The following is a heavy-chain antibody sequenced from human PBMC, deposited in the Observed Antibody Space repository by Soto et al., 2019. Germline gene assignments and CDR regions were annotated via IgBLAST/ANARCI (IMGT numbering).Heavy chain of an antibody. V-gene: IGHV3-23*01. CDR1: GFTFSKYA. CDR2: ISGSDDGT. J-gene: IGHJ6*02. CDR3: AKFHGPDLLYFYGMDV. Sequence: EVKLLESGGGLVQPGGSLRLSCAASGFTFSKYAMNWVRQAAGKGLEWVSTISGSDDGTYNPDYYADSVKGRFTISRDNSKNTGFLQMNSLGPEDTAIYYCAKFHGPDLLYFYGMDVWGQGTTVTVSS.